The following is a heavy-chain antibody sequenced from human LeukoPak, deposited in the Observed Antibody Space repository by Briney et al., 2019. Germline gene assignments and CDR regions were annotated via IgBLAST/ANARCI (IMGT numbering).Heavy chain of an antibody. D-gene: IGHD3-16*02. CDR1: GGSISSSPYY. V-gene: IGHV4-39*07. CDR2: IYYSGTT. Sequence: SETLSLTCTVSGGSISSSPYYWGWIRQPPGKGLEWIGSIYYSGTTHYNPSLESRVTISVDTSKNQFSLKLSSVTAADTAVYYCARDNLRFYHAFGIWGQGTMVTVSS. CDR3: ARDNLRFYHAFGI. J-gene: IGHJ3*02.